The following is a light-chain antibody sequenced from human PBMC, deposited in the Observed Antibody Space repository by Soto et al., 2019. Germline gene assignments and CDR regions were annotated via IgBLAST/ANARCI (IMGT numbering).Light chain of an antibody. CDR3: KQYNKCRT. V-gene: IGKV3-15*01. J-gene: IGKJ1*01. Sequence: EIVMTQSPATLSVSPGERATLSCRASESVSSNLAWYQQKPGQAPRLLIYGASTMATGIPARISGSGSGTEFTLTISSLPSEDVAVYYCKQYNKCRTFGQGTKVEVK. CDR1: ESVSSN. CDR2: GAS.